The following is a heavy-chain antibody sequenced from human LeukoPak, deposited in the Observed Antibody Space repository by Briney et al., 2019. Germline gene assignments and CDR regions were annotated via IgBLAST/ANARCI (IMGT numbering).Heavy chain of an antibody. CDR3: ARRASSTLYNFDY. D-gene: IGHD2-2*01. CDR1: GYTLSGYY. Sequence: ASVKVSCKASGYTLSGYYMHWVRQAPGQGLEWMGWINPNSGGTNYAQKFQGRVTVTRDTSISTAYMELSRLRSDDTAVYYCARRASSTLYNFDYWGQGTLVTVSS. J-gene: IGHJ4*02. V-gene: IGHV1-2*02. CDR2: INPNSGGT.